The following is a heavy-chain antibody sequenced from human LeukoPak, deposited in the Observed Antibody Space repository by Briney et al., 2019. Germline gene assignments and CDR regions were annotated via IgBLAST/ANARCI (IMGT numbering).Heavy chain of an antibody. CDR3: ARDAVWGYYDSSGYYPLDY. CDR2: ISSSSSNI. J-gene: IGHJ4*02. Sequence: GGSLRLSCAASGFTFSDYFMSWIRQAPGKGLEWVSYISSSSSNIYYADSVKGRFTISRDNAKNSLYLQMNSLRAEDTAVYYCARDAVWGYYDSSGYYPLDYWGQGTLVTVSS. CDR1: GFTFSDYF. D-gene: IGHD3-22*01. V-gene: IGHV3-11*04.